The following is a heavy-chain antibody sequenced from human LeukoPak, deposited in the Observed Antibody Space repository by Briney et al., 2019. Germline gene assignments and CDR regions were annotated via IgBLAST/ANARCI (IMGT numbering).Heavy chain of an antibody. CDR3: ASQSNFYDSSGYFRP. CDR1: GDSINSGGYY. J-gene: IGHJ1*01. Sequence: PPETRSLTCTVSGDSINSGGYYWTWIRQHPGRGLEWIGYIFYSGSTYYNPSLRSRATLSLDTSKNQFSLNLNSVTAADTAVYYCASQSNFYDSSGYFRPWGQGTLVTVSS. CDR2: IFYSGST. D-gene: IGHD3-22*01. V-gene: IGHV4-31*03.